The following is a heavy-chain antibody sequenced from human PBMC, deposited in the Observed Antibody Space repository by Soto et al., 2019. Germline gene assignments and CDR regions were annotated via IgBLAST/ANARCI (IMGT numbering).Heavy chain of an antibody. J-gene: IGHJ4*02. CDR2: IWYDGSNK. V-gene: IGHV3-33*01. D-gene: IGHD1-7*01. CDR3: ARVSPPRFNWNYHVYDY. CDR1: GFTFSSYG. Sequence: GGSLRLSCAASGFTFSSYGMHWVRQAPGKGLEWVAVIWYDGSNKYYADSVKGRFTISRDNSKNTLYLQMNSLRAEDTAVYYCARVSPPRFNWNYHVYDYWGQGTLVTVSS.